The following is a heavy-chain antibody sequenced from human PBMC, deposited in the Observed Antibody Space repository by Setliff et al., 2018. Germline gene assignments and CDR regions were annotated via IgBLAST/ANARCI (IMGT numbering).Heavy chain of an antibody. V-gene: IGHV4-61*09. J-gene: IGHJ6*03. CDR3: ARMSGFQYIDV. CDR2: IYTSWST. D-gene: IGHD3-3*01. CDR1: GDSISSRRNY. Sequence: SETLSLTCTASGDSISSRRNYWGWFRQPAGKELEWIGQIYTSWSTNYNPSLKSRVTISLDTSKNQFSLSLTSVTAEDTAVYYCARMSGFQYIDVWDKGTTVTVSS.